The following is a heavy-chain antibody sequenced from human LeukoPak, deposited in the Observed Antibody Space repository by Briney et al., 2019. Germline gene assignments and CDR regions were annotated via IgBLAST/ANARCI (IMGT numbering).Heavy chain of an antibody. CDR3: AGAEWFQNWFDP. D-gene: IGHD3-3*01. J-gene: IGHJ5*02. CDR1: GDSVSINSAA. CDR2: TYYRSKWYN. Sequence: SQTLSLTCAICGDSVSINSAAWNWIRQSPSRGLEWLGRTYYRSKWYNDYAVSVKSRITINPDTSKNQFSLQLNSVTPEDTAVYYCAGAEWFQNWFDPWGQGTLVTVSS. V-gene: IGHV6-1*01.